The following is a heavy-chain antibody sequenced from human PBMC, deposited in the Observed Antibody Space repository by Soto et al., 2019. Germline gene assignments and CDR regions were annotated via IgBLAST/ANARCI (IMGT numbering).Heavy chain of an antibody. CDR2: INHSGST. D-gene: IGHD3-10*01. CDR1: GGSFSGYY. V-gene: IGHV4-34*01. J-gene: IGHJ3*02. CDR3: ARGRRIGLLWFGEAGAFDI. Sequence: PSETLSLTCAVYGGSFSGYYWSWIRQPPGKGLEWIGEINHSGSTNYNPSLKSRVTISVDTSKNQFSLKLSSVTAVDTAVYYCARGRRIGLLWFGEAGAFDIWGQGTMVTVSS.